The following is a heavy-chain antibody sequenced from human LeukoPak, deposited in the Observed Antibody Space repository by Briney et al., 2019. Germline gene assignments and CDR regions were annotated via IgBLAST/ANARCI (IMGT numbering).Heavy chain of an antibody. CDR1: GGSFSGYY. CDR3: ARGRFLEWLRPFDH. CDR2: INHSGST. V-gene: IGHV4-34*01. D-gene: IGHD3-3*01. J-gene: IGHJ4*02. Sequence: SETLSLTCAVYGGSFSGYYWSWIRQPPGKGLEWIGEINHSGSTNYNPSLKSRVTISVDTSKNQFSLKLSSVTAADTAVYYCARGRFLEWLRPFDHWGQGTLVTVSS.